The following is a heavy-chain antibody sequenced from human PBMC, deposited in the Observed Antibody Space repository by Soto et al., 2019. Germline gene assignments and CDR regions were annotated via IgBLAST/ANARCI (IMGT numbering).Heavy chain of an antibody. CDR2: MNHNSGNT. CDR3: ARGINYYDAGDDAFDI. Sequence: QVQLVQSGAEVKKPGASVKVSCKASGYTFTSYDINWVRQATGHGLEWMGWMNHNSGNTGYAQKFQGSVTMTRNTAMSTAYMELSSLRSDDTAVYYCARGINYYDAGDDAFDIWGQGTMVTVSS. D-gene: IGHD3-10*01. V-gene: IGHV1-8*01. CDR1: GYTFTSYD. J-gene: IGHJ3*02.